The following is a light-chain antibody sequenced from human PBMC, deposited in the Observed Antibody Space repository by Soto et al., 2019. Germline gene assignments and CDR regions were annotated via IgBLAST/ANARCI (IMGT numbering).Light chain of an antibody. V-gene: IGKV3-15*01. J-gene: IGKJ2*01. CDR2: GAS. Sequence: EIVMTQSPATLSVSPGERATLSCRASQSVNSNLAWYQQKPGQAPRLLNYGASTRVAGIPARFSGSGSGTEFSLTISRLQSEDFSVYYYQLDNNRPPDTFGQGTKLEIK. CDR3: QLDNNRPPDT. CDR1: QSVNSN.